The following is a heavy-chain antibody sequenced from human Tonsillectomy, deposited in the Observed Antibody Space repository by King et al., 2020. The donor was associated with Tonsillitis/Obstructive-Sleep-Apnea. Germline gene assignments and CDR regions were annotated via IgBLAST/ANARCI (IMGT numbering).Heavy chain of an antibody. CDR1: GGSISSYY. CDR2: IYTSGST. J-gene: IGHJ4*02. D-gene: IGHD3-22*01. V-gene: IGHV4-4*07. Sequence: VQLQASGPGLVKPSETLSLTCTVSGGSISSYYWSWIRQPAGKGLEWIGRIYTSGSTNYNPSLKRRVTMSVDTSKNQFSLKLSSVPAADTAVYYCARNYYDSSGYYYYFDYGGQGTLVTVSS. CDR3: ARNYYDSSGYYYYFDY.